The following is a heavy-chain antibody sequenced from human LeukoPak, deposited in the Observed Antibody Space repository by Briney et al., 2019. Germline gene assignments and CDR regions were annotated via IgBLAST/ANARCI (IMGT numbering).Heavy chain of an antibody. V-gene: IGHV4-59*01. CDR1: GGSISSYY. D-gene: IGHD3-10*01. CDR2: IYYSGST. Sequence: SETLSLTCTVSGGSISSYYWSWIRQPPGKGLEWIGYIYYSGSTNYNPSLKSRVTISVDTSKNQFSLKLSSVTAADTAVYYCARVWVDYYGSGSYLYYYYYMDVWGKGTTVTISS. J-gene: IGHJ6*03. CDR3: ARVWVDYYGSGSYLYYYYYMDV.